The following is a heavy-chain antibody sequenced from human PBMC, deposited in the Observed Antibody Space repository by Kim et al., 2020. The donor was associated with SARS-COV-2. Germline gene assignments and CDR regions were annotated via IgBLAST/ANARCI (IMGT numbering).Heavy chain of an antibody. J-gene: IGHJ6*02. CDR2: ISAYNGNT. CDR1: GYTFTSYG. D-gene: IGHD1-26*01. V-gene: IGHV1-18*01. Sequence: ASVKVSCKASGYTFTSYGISWVRQAPGQGLEWMGWISAYNGNTNYAQKLQGRVTMTTDTSTSTAYMELRSLRSDDTAVYYCARDKIEGATRRYYYYYGMDVWGQGTTVTVSS. CDR3: ARDKIEGATRRYYYYYGMDV.